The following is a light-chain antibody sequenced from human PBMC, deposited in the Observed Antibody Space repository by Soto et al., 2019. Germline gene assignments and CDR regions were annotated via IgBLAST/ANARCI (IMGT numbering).Light chain of an antibody. V-gene: IGKV3-20*01. CDR3: QQYCSSSYT. CDR2: GAS. CDR1: QSVSSTY. Sequence: EIVLTQSPGTLSLSPGERATLSCRASQSVSSTYLAWYQQNPGQAPRLLIYGASSRATGIPDRFSGSGSGTDFTLTISRLEPEYFAVYFCQQYCSSSYTFGQGTKLEIK. J-gene: IGKJ2*01.